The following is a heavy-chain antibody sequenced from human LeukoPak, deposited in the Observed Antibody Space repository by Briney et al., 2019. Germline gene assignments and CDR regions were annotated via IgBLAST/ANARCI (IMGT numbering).Heavy chain of an antibody. J-gene: IGHJ3*02. D-gene: IGHD4-23*01. Sequence: SETVSLTCTVSGGSISSYYWTWIRQPPGKGLEWIGYIHDGVTTNYNSSLKSRVTISADTSNNQFSLNLTSMSAADTAVYYCARGHGGFDIWGQGTMVAVSS. V-gene: IGHV4-59*01. CDR3: ARGHGGFDI. CDR1: GGSISSYY. CDR2: IHDGVTT.